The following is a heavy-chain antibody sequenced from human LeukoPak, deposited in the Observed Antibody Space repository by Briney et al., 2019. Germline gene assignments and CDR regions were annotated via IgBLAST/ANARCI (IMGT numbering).Heavy chain of an antibody. CDR3: ARVGTSFSVDAFDI. CDR1: GYTFTSYA. J-gene: IGHJ3*02. V-gene: IGHV7-4-1*02. Sequence: ASVKVSCKASGYTFTSYAMNWVRQAPGQGLEWMGWMNTNTGNPTYAGGFTGRFVLSSDTSVSTAYLQISSLKAEDTAVYYCARVGTSFSVDAFDIWGQGTMVTVS. CDR2: MNTNTGNP. D-gene: IGHD2-2*01.